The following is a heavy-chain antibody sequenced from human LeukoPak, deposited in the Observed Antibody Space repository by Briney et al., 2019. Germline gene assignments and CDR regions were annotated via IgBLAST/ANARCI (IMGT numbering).Heavy chain of an antibody. CDR3: ARGRLYYYGSGSYLDY. V-gene: IGHV4-34*01. CDR1: GGSFSGYY. J-gene: IGHJ4*02. CDR2: INHSGST. Sequence: PSETLSLTCAVYGGSFSGYYWSWIRQPPGKGLEWIGEINHSGSTNYNPSLKSRVTISVDTSKNQFSLKLSSVTAADTAVYYCARGRLYYYGSGSYLDYWGQGTLVTVSS. D-gene: IGHD3-10*01.